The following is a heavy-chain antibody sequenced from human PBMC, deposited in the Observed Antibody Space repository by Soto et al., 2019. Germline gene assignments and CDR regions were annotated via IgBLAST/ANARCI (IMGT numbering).Heavy chain of an antibody. CDR2: IDNAGTDS. CDR3: ARGWFGPDV. J-gene: IGHJ6*04. D-gene: IGHD3-10*01. Sequence: EVQLVESGGGLVQPGGSLRLSCAAPGFTLSGCSMHWVRQAPGKGLVWVSGIDNAGTDSTYADSVKGRFTSSRDNAKNMLYLQMHSRRVEDPAVYYCARGWFGPDVWGKGTTVTVSS. CDR1: GFTLSGCS. V-gene: IGHV3-74*01.